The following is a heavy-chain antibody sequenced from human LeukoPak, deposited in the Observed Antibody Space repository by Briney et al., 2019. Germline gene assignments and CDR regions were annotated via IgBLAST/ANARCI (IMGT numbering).Heavy chain of an antibody. Sequence: KSSETLSLACTVSGDSISSYYCSWIRQPPGKGLGWIGYIYYSGSTNYNPSLKSRVTISVDTSKNQFSLKLSSVTAADTAVYYCARLPGYSYGNFDYWGQGTLVTVSS. CDR1: GDSISSYY. V-gene: IGHV4-59*08. CDR2: IYYSGST. CDR3: ARLPGYSYGNFDY. J-gene: IGHJ4*02. D-gene: IGHD5-18*01.